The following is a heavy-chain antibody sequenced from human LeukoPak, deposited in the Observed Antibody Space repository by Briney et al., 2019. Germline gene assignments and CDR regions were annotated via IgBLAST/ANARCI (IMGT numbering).Heavy chain of an antibody. J-gene: IGHJ4*02. CDR1: GFTFSSYA. Sequence: GGSLRLSCAASGFTFSSYAMSWVRQAPGKGLEWVSAISGSGGSTYYADSVKGRFTISRDNSKSTLYLQMNSLRAEDTAVYYCAKDGIARGSGSYLLYYFDYWGQGTLVTVSS. D-gene: IGHD3-10*01. CDR2: ISGSGGST. CDR3: AKDGIARGSGSYLLYYFDY. V-gene: IGHV3-23*01.